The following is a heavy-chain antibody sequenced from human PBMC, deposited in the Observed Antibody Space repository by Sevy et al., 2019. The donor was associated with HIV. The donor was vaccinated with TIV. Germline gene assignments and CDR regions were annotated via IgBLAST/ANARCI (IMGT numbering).Heavy chain of an antibody. CDR1: GDTFTNNY. CDR2: VDPSAGNT. J-gene: IGHJ4*02. CDR3: VRADPDQGLDS. V-gene: IGHV1-46*01. Sequence: ASVKVSCKASGDTFTNNYIHWVRQAPGQGLEWMGMVDPSAGNTTYAQKFQGRVTMTRDTSTSIPYMDLSSLRSDDTAGYYWVRADPDQGLDSWGQGTLVTVSS.